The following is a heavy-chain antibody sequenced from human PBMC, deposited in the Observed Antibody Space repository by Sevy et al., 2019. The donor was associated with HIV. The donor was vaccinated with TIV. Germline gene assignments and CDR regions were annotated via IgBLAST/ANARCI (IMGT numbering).Heavy chain of an antibody. CDR3: ARPRFLEWLSSAAFDI. Sequence: GGSLRLSCTASGFVFSSYAMHWVRQAPGKGLEWVAFLAYDGSNKNYADSVKGRFTLSRDNSKNTLYLQMNSLGAEDTAVYYCARPRFLEWLSSAAFDIWGQGTMVTVSS. V-gene: IGHV3-30*04. CDR1: GFVFSSYA. D-gene: IGHD3-3*01. CDR2: LAYDGSNK. J-gene: IGHJ3*02.